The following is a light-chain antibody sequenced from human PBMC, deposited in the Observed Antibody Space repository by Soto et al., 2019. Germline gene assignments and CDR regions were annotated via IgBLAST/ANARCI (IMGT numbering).Light chain of an antibody. CDR2: EVS. Sequence: QSALTQPASVSGSPGQSITISCTGTSSDVGSYHLVSWYQQHSGKAPKLMIYEVSKRPSGVSNRFSGSKSGNTASLTISGLQAEDEADYYCCSYAGSSTSVFGTGTKVTVL. CDR3: CSYAGSSTSV. V-gene: IGLV2-23*02. J-gene: IGLJ1*01. CDR1: SSDVGSYHL.